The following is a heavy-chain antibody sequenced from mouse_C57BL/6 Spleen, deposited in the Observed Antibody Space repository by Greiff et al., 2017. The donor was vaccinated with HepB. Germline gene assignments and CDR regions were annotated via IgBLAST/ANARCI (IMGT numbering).Heavy chain of an antibody. D-gene: IGHD2-2*01. CDR2: IDPEDGDT. Sequence: VQLQQSGAELVRPGASVKLSCTASGFNIKDYYMHWVKQRPEQGLEWIGRIDPEDGDTEYAPKFQGKATMTADTSSNTAYLQLSSLTSEDTAVYYCTTDLLWLRRGFAYWGQGTLVTVSA. J-gene: IGHJ3*01. CDR3: TTDLLWLRRGFAY. V-gene: IGHV14-1*01. CDR1: GFNIKDYY.